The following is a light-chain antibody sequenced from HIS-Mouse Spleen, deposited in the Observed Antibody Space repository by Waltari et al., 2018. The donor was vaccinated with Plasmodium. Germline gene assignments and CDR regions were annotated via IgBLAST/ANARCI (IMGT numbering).Light chain of an antibody. J-gene: IGLJ2*01. Sequence: QLVLTQSPSASASLGASVTLTCTLSSGHSSYAIAWHTQQPEKGPRYLMKLNSDGSHSKGDGIPDRFSGSSSGAERYLTISSLQSEDEADYYCQTWGTGMGVFGGGTKLTVL. CDR3: QTWGTGMGV. CDR1: SGHSSYA. CDR2: LNSDGSH. V-gene: IGLV4-69*01.